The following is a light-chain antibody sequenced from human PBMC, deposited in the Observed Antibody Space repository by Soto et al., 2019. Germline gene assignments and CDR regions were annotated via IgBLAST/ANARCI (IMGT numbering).Light chain of an antibody. J-gene: IGKJ1*01. Sequence: EIVITQSPATLSVSLGERATLSCRASQSVSSNLAWYQLKPGQAPRLLIYGASSRATGIPDRFSGSGSGTDFTLTISSLEPEDFAVYYCQQRSNWPPWTFGQGTKVDIK. CDR2: GAS. CDR3: QQRSNWPPWT. CDR1: QSVSSN. V-gene: IGKV3-11*01.